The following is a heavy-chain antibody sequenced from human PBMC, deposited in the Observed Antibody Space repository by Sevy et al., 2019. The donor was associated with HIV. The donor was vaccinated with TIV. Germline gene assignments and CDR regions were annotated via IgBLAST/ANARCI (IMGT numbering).Heavy chain of an antibody. CDR2: ISSSSSTI. V-gene: IGHV3-48*02. Sequence: GGSLRLSCAASGFTFSSYSMNWVRQAPGKGLEWVSYISSSSSTIYYADSVKGRFTISRDNAKNSLYLQMNSLRDEDTAVYYCAREDIVVVPAAILYYYSMDVWGQGTTVTVSS. CDR3: AREDIVVVPAAILYYYSMDV. D-gene: IGHD2-2*02. CDR1: GFTFSSYS. J-gene: IGHJ6*02.